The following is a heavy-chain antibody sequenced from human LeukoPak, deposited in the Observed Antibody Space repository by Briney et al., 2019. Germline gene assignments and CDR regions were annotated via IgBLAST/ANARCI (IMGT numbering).Heavy chain of an antibody. Sequence: ASVKVSCKASGYTFTSYGISWVRQAPGQGLEWMGWISAYNGNTNYAQKLQGRVTMTTDTSTSTAYMELRSLRSDDTAVYYCATDQGGNWNYRWFDPWGQGTLVTVSS. CDR3: ATDQGGNWNYRWFDP. CDR2: ISAYNGNT. CDR1: GYTFTSYG. D-gene: IGHD1-7*01. J-gene: IGHJ5*02. V-gene: IGHV1-18*01.